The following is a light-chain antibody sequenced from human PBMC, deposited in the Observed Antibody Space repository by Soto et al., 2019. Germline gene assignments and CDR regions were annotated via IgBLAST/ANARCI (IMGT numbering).Light chain of an antibody. J-gene: IGKJ4*01. CDR2: DAS. V-gene: IGKV3-11*01. Sequence: EVVLTQSPATLSLSPGERATLSCRASESIGNYLAWYQQKLGQAPKLLIYDASHRAIGIPGRFSGDGSGTDFTLTSSSLEPEDFSVYDWQWRSDWPPRLTFGGGTKVEIK. CDR3: QWRSDWPPRLT. CDR1: ESIGNY.